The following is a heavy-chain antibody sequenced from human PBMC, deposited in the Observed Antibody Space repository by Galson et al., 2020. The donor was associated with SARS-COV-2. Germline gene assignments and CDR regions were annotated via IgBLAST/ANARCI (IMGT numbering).Heavy chain of an antibody. CDR3: AITKNWPDAFDL. CDR1: GGNFRSNA. D-gene: IGHD1-1*01. V-gene: IGHV1-69*15. Sequence: KISCKASGGNFRSNAISWVRQAPGQGLEWMGRIIPIFGTPNYAQKFQDRVTITADESTTTAYMELSRLTSHDTAIYYCAITKNWPDAFDLWGQGTVVTVSS. CDR2: IIPIFGTP. J-gene: IGHJ3*01.